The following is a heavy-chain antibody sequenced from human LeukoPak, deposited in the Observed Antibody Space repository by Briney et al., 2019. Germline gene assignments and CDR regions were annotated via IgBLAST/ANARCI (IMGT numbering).Heavy chain of an antibody. CDR2: IAPSDSYT. CDR3: VRQPPGVYDTTQNWFDP. D-gene: IGHD3-22*01. CDR1: GYSFPSYW. J-gene: IGHJ5*02. Sequence: GESLRISCKGSGYSFPSYWITGVRQVPGKGLEWMGRIAPSDSYTNYNPSFEGHVTMSVEKSITTVYLQWSSLKASDTAMYYCVRQPPGVYDTTQNWFDPWGQGTLVTVSS. V-gene: IGHV5-10-1*01.